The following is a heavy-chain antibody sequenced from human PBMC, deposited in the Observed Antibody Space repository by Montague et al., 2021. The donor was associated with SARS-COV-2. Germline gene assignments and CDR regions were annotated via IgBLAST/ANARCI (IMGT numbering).Heavy chain of an antibody. CDR2: IDWDDDR. CDR1: GFSLSTSGMC. D-gene: IGHD6-13*01. V-gene: IGHV2-70*11. CDR3: ARILVAAAGSPFDP. Sequence: PALVKPTQTLTLTCTFSGFSLSTSGMCVSWIRQPPGKALEWLARIDWDDDRYYSTSLKTRLTISKYTSKNQVVLIMTNMDPVDTATYYCARILVAAAGSPFDPWGQGTLVTVSS. J-gene: IGHJ5*02.